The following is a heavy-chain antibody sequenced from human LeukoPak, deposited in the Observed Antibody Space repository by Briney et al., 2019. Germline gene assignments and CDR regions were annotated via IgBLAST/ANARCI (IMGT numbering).Heavy chain of an antibody. CDR1: GGSISSYY. CDR3: ARDYGDYDFAY. V-gene: IGHV4-59*01. J-gene: IGHJ4*02. D-gene: IGHD4-17*01. Sequence: SETLSPTCTVSGGSISSYYWSWIRQPPGKGLEWIGYIYYSGSTNYDPSLKSRVTISVDTSKNQFSLKLSSVTAADTAVYYCARDYGDYDFAYWGQGTLVTVSS. CDR2: IYYSGST.